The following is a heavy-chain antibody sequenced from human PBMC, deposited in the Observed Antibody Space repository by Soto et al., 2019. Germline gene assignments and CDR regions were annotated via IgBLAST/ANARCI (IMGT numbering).Heavy chain of an antibody. CDR3: ARGSYDSYAGFFGMDV. CDR2: IIPFSGTV. CDR1: GGSFMSQA. D-gene: IGHD3-10*01. Sequence: QVQVVQSGAEVKKPGSSVKVSCKTSGGSFMSQAISWVRQAPGQGPEWMGGIIPFSGTVTYTQRLQGRLTLTADEPTKTAYMELSSLRSEDTAVYYCARGSYDSYAGFFGMDVWGQGTKVTVS. J-gene: IGHJ6*02. V-gene: IGHV1-69*01.